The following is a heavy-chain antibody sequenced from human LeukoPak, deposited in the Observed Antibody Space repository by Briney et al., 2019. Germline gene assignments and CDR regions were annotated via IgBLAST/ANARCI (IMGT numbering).Heavy chain of an antibody. J-gene: IGHJ6*02. CDR3: ATAPRLYYYYGMDV. CDR1: GFTFSSYA. CDR2: ISRSGSST. V-gene: IGHV3-23*01. Sequence: GGSLRLSCAASGFTFSSYAMIWVRQAPGKGPEWVSAISRSGSSTYYAESVKGRFTISRDKSKDTLYLQMSSRRAEDTAVYYCATAPRLYYYYGMDVWGQGTTVTVSS. D-gene: IGHD2-21*02.